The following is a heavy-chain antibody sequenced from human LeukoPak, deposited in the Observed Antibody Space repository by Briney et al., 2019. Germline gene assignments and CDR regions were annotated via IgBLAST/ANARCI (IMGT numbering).Heavy chain of an antibody. D-gene: IGHD4-17*01. CDR3: ARTYGDLYFDY. J-gene: IGHJ4*02. CDR2: ISSSSGYI. CDR1: GFTFSSYS. V-gene: IGHV3-21*01. Sequence: GGSLRLSCAASGFTFSSYSMNWVRQAPGKGLEWVSFISSSSGYIYYADSVKGRFTISRDNAKNSLYLQMNSLRAEDTAVFYCARTYGDLYFDYWGQGTLVTVSS.